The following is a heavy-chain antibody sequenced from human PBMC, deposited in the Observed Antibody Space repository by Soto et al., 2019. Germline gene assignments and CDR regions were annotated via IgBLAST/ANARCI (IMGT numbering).Heavy chain of an antibody. V-gene: IGHV4-59*01. CDR3: ARESYYGSGATVVAY. Sequence: SETLSLTCTVSGGSTSSYYWNWIRQPPGKGLEWIGYIYYSGSTNYNPSLKSRVTMSVDTSKNQFSLKVNSVTAADTAVYYCARESYYGSGATVVAYWGQGTLVTVSS. CDR2: IYYSGST. J-gene: IGHJ4*02. CDR1: GGSTSSYY. D-gene: IGHD3-10*01.